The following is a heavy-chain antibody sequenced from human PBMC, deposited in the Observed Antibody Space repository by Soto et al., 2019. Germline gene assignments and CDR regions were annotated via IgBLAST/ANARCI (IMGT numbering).Heavy chain of an antibody. CDR3: ARVYGDPSGWFDP. V-gene: IGHV1-69*01. D-gene: IGHD4-17*01. Sequence: QVQLVQSGAEVKKPGSSVKVSCKASGGTFSTYTIIWVRQAPGQGLEWMGGIIPIFGTANYAQKLQGRVTITADESTSTAYMELSSLRSEDTAVYYCARVYGDPSGWFDPWGQGTLVTVSS. CDR2: IIPIFGTA. J-gene: IGHJ5*02. CDR1: GGTFSTYT.